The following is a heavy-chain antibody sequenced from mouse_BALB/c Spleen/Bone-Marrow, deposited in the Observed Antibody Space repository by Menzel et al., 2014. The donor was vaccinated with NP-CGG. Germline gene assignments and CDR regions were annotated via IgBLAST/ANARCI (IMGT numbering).Heavy chain of an antibody. V-gene: IGHV1-54*01. Sequence: VQLQQSGAELVRPGTSVKVSCKASGYAFXNYLIEWVKQRPGQGLEWIGVINPGSGGTNYNEKFKGKATQTADKSSSTAYMQLSSLTSDDSAVYFCARRDYAMDYWGQGTSVTVSS. CDR1: GYAFXNYL. J-gene: IGHJ4*01. CDR2: INPGSGGT. CDR3: ARRDYAMDY.